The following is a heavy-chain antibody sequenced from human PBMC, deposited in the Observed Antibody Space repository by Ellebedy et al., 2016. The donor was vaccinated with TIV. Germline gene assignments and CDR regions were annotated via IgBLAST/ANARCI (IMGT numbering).Heavy chain of an antibody. CDR1: GFTFSSYA. CDR2: ISYDGSNK. V-gene: IGHV3-30-3*01. J-gene: IGHJ4*02. CDR3: ARDLGGIQLWFADYYFDY. Sequence: PGGSLRLSCAASGFTFSSYAMHWVRQAPGKGLEWVAVISYDGSNKYYADSVKGRFTISRDNSKNTLYLQMNSLRAEDTAVYYCARDLGGIQLWFADYYFDYWGQGTLVTVSS. D-gene: IGHD5-18*01.